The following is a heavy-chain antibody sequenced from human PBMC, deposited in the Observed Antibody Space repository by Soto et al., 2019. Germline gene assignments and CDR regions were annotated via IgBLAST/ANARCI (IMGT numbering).Heavy chain of an antibody. V-gene: IGHV3-23*01. Sequence: LSLTCAASGFTFSSYAMSWVRQAPGKGLEWVSAISGSGGSTYYADSVKGRFTISRDNSKNTLYLQMNSLRAEDTAVYYCAKDLATIAARPVEAEYFQHWGQGTLVTVSS. CDR1: GFTFSSYA. D-gene: IGHD6-6*01. CDR2: ISGSGGST. CDR3: AKDLATIAARPVEAEYFQH. J-gene: IGHJ1*01.